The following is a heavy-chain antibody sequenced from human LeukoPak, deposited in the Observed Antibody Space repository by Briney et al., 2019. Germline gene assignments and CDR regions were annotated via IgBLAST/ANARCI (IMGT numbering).Heavy chain of an antibody. D-gene: IGHD2-15*01. V-gene: IGHV3-21*01. CDR1: GFTFSSYS. Sequence: GRSLRLSCAASGFTFSSYSMNWVRQAPGKGLEWVSSISSSSSYIYYADSVKGRFTISRDNAKNSLYLQMNSLRAEDTAVYYCARDSYRVVVVVAATTGLLDYWGQGTLVTVSS. CDR2: ISSSSSYI. J-gene: IGHJ4*02. CDR3: ARDSYRVVVVVAATTGLLDY.